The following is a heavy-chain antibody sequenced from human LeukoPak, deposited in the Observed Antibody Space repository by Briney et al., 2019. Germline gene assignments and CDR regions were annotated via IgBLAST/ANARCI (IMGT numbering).Heavy chain of an antibody. Sequence: SETLSLTCAVYGGSFSGYYWSWIRQPPGKGLKWIGEINHSGSTNYNPSLKSRVTISVDTSKNQFSLKLSSVTAADTAVYYCASMGEAARDFDYWGQGTLVTVSS. D-gene: IGHD6-6*01. CDR2: INHSGST. CDR1: GGSFSGYY. CDR3: ASMGEAARDFDY. J-gene: IGHJ4*02. V-gene: IGHV4-34*01.